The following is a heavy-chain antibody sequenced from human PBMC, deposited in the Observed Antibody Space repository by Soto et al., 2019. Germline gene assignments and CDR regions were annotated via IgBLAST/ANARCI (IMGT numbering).Heavy chain of an antibody. CDR2: INHSGST. V-gene: IGHV4-34*01. D-gene: IGHD1-1*01. Sequence: SETLSLTCAVYGGSFSGYYWSWIRQPPGKGLEWIGEINHSGSTNYNPSLKSRVTISVDTSKNQFSLKLSSVTAADTAVYYCASLYPRIRVERRPPLVSSNWGQGTLVTVSS. CDR1: GGSFSGYY. J-gene: IGHJ4*02. CDR3: ASLYPRIRVERRPPLVSSN.